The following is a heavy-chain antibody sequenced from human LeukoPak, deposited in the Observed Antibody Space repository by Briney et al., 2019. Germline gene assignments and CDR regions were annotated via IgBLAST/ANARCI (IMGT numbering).Heavy chain of an antibody. CDR3: ARMARAAAAYIDY. CDR1: GGTFSSYA. CDR2: IIPIFGTA. J-gene: IGHJ4*02. D-gene: IGHD6-13*01. Sequence: GASVKVSCKASGGTFSSYAISLVRQAPGQGLEWMGGIIPIFGTANYAQKFQGRVTITTDESTSTAYMELSSLRSEDTAVYYCARMARAAAAYIDYWGQGTLVTVSS. V-gene: IGHV1-69*05.